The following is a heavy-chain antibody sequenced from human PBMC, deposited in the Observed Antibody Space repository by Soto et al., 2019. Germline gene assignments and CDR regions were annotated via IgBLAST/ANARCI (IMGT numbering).Heavy chain of an antibody. CDR3: ARGATLRYFDWSPTRDTYYYYYYYMDV. Sequence: ASVKVSCKASGGTFSSYAISWVRQAPGQGLEWMGWMNPNSGNTGYAQKFQGRVTMTRNTSISTAYMELSSLRSEDTAVYYCARGATLRYFDWSPTRDTYYYYYYYMDVWGKGTTVTVSS. CDR1: GGTFSSYA. D-gene: IGHD3-9*01. V-gene: IGHV1-8*02. CDR2: MNPNSGNT. J-gene: IGHJ6*03.